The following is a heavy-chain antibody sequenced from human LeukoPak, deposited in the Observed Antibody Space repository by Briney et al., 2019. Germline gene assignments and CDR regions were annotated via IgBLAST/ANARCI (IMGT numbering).Heavy chain of an antibody. CDR3: ASVVGIENYCYGMDV. V-gene: IGHV3-74*01. CDR1: GFTFSSFW. J-gene: IGHJ6*02. Sequence: GGSLRLSCAASGFTFSSFWMHWVRQAPGKGLVLVSRINRDGTSTSYADSVKGRFTISRDNAKNTLYLQMNSLRVEDTAVYYCASVVGIENYCYGMDVWGQGTTVTVSS. D-gene: IGHD2-21*01. CDR2: INRDGTST.